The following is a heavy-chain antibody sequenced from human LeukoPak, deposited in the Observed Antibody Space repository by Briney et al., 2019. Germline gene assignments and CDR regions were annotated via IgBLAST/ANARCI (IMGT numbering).Heavy chain of an antibody. CDR1: GFTLSSYG. Sequence: PGRSLRLSCAASGFTLSSYGMHWGRQAPGKGLESVSVISYDGSNKYYADSVKGRFTISRDNSKNTLYLQMNSLRAEDTAVYYCAKGGEQQELAFDHWGQGTLVTVSS. J-gene: IGHJ4*02. CDR2: ISYDGSNK. D-gene: IGHD6-13*01. V-gene: IGHV3-30*18. CDR3: AKGGEQQELAFDH.